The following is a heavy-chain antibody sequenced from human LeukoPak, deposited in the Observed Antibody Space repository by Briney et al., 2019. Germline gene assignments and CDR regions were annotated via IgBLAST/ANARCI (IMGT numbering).Heavy chain of an antibody. V-gene: IGHV4-34*01. CDR2: INHSGST. D-gene: IGHD3-10*01. J-gene: IGHJ6*03. CDR1: GFTFSSYE. CDR3: ARRLGRKFGERFYYYHYMDV. Sequence: PGGSLRLSCAASGFTFSSYEMNWVRQAPGKGLEWVGEINHSGSTKYNPSLKSRVTISVDTSKNQFSLKLSSVTAADTAVYYCARRLGRKFGERFYYYHYMDVWGKGTTVTISS.